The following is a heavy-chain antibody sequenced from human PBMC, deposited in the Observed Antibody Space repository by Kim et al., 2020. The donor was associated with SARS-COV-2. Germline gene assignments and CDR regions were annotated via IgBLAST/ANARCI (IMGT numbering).Heavy chain of an antibody. CDR2: ISWNSGSI. D-gene: IGHD4-17*01. V-gene: IGHV3-9*01. Sequence: GGSLRLSCAASVFTFDDYAMHWVRQAPGKGLEWVSGISWNSGSIGYADSVKGRFTISRDNAKNSLYLQMNSLRAEDTALYYCAKTMTTVTSRYYYGMDVWGQGTTVTVSS. CDR3: AKTMTTVTSRYYYGMDV. CDR1: VFTFDDYA. J-gene: IGHJ6*02.